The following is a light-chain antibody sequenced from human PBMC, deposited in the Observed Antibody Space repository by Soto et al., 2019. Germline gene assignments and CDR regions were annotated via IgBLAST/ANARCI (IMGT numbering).Light chain of an antibody. CDR2: DAS. Sequence: DIQMTQSPSALSASVGDRVTITCRASQSIKTWLAWYQRKPGRAPNLLIYDASSLESGVPSRFSGSGSGTEFTLTISSLQPDDFATYYCQQYNSYWTFGQGTKVDIK. CDR3: QQYNSYWT. J-gene: IGKJ1*01. CDR1: QSIKTW. V-gene: IGKV1-5*01.